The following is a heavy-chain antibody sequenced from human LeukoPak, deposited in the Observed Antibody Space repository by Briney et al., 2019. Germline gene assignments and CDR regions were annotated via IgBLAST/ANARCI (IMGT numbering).Heavy chain of an antibody. CDR2: ISSSSYI. CDR3: ARVSTDFWSGYSY. D-gene: IGHD3-3*01. V-gene: IGHV3-21*01. J-gene: IGHJ4*02. CDR1: GFTFSSYS. Sequence: KSGGSLRLSCAASGFTFSSYSMNWVRQAPGKGLEWVSSISSSSYIYYADSVKGRFTISRDNAKNSLYLQMNSLRAEDTAVYYCARVSTDFWSGYSYWGQGTLVTVSS.